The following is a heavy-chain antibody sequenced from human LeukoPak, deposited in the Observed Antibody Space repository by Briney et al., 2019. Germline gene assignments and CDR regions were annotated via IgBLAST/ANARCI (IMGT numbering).Heavy chain of an antibody. J-gene: IGHJ5*02. CDR2: SGST. V-gene: IGHV4-38-2*02. Sequence: SETLSLTCTVSGYSISSGYYWGWIRQPPGKGLEWIGSGSTYYNPSLKSRVTISVDTSKNQFSLKLSSVTAADTAVYYCARDCSGGSCYPVGDPWGQGTLVTVSS. CDR3: ARDCSGGSCYPVGDP. CDR1: GYSISSGYY. D-gene: IGHD2-15*01.